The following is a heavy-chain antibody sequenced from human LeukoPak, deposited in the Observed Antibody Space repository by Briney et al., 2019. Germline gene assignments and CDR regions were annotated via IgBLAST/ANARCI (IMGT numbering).Heavy chain of an antibody. V-gene: IGHV3-23*01. CDR1: GFTFSSYA. CDR3: AKDGSSGSYYYGSGSPTVFDP. Sequence: PGGSLRLSCAASGFTFSSYAMSWVRQAPGKALEWVSAISGSGGSTYYADSVKGRFTISRDNSKNTLYLQMNSLRAEDTAVYYCAKDGSSGSYYYGSGSPTVFDPWGQGTLVTVSS. D-gene: IGHD3-10*01. J-gene: IGHJ5*02. CDR2: ISGSGGST.